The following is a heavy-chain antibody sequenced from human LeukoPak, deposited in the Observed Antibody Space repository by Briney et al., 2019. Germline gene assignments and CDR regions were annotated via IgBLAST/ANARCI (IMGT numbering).Heavy chain of an antibody. CDR3: ARDLWFGVNYGMDV. J-gene: IGHJ6*02. CDR2: ISAYNGNS. CDR1: GYTFTSYG. Sequence: GASVKVSCKASGYTFTSYGISWVRQAPGQGLEWMGWISAYNGNSNYAQKLQGRVTMTTDTSTSTAYMELRSLRSNDTAVYYCARDLWFGVNYGMDVWGQGTTVTVSS. D-gene: IGHD3-10*01. V-gene: IGHV1-18*01.